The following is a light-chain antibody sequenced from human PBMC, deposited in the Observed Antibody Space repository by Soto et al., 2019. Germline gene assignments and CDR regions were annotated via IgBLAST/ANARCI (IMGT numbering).Light chain of an antibody. Sequence: QLVLTQPPSVSGAPGQRITISCTGSSSNIGAGYGVHWYQQLPGTAPKVLIYGDNNRPSGVPDRFSASKSGTSASLAITGLQAEDEADYYCQSYDSSLSGSRVFGTGTKLTVL. J-gene: IGLJ1*01. V-gene: IGLV1-40*01. CDR2: GDN. CDR1: SSNIGAGYG. CDR3: QSYDSSLSGSRV.